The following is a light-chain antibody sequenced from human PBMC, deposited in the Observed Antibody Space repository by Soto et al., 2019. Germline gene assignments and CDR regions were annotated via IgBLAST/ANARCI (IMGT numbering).Light chain of an antibody. V-gene: IGKV4-1*01. J-gene: IGKJ4*01. CDR2: WAS. Sequence: MPQSPDSRAVSVGERGTMKCKWSRICLYKSHNKNHLAWYQQKPGQPPQLIIYWASTRESGVPERFSGSGSGTDFTLTISSLEAEDVAFYWCQQYFDVPFSFGGGTKV. CDR1: RICLYKSHNKNH. CDR3: QQYFDVPFS.